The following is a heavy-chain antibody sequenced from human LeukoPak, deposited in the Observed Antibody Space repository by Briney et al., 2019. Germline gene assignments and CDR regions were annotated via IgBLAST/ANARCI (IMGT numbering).Heavy chain of an antibody. J-gene: IGHJ6*03. Sequence: ASVKVSCKASGYTFTSYDINWVRQATGQGLEWMGWMNPNSGNTGYAQKFQGRVTMTRNTSISTAYMGLSSLRSEDTAVYYCARGGYGDYRSYYYYMDVWGKGTTVTVSS. V-gene: IGHV1-8*01. CDR1: GYTFTSYD. CDR2: MNPNSGNT. D-gene: IGHD4-17*01. CDR3: ARGGYGDYRSYYYYMDV.